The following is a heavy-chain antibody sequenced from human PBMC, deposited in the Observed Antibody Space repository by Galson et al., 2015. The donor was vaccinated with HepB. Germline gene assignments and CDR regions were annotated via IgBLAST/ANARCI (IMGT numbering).Heavy chain of an antibody. CDR3: VRDGKRPFTSSWSNFYFFDY. CDR1: GFTFSDYT. CDR2: INSNSIYI. Sequence: SLRLSCAASGFTFSDYTMSWVRQAPGKGLEWVSSINSNSIYIYYADSLKGRYIISRDNAKNSLGLRMNSLRAEDTAVYYCVRDGKRPFTSSWSNFYFFDYWGQGAQVTVSS. D-gene: IGHD6-13*01. V-gene: IGHV3-21*01. J-gene: IGHJ4*02.